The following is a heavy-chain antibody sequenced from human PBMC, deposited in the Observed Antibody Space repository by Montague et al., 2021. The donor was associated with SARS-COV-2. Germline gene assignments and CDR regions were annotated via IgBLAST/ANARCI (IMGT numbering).Heavy chain of an antibody. CDR2: INGDGNFT. V-gene: IGHV3-74*01. J-gene: IGHJ4*02. D-gene: IGHD2-2*01. Sequence: SLRLSCAASGFTFSDYWMHRVRQAPGKGLMWLSNINGDGNFTRYADSVKGRFTISRDIPKNTLYLQMNSLTAEDTAVYYCARHRIVPGGFDYWGQGTLVTVSS. CDR3: ARHRIVPGGFDY. CDR1: GFTFSDYW.